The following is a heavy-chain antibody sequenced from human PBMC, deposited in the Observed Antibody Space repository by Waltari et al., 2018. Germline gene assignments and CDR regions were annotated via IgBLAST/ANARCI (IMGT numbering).Heavy chain of an antibody. Sequence: QVQLQESGPGLVTPSETLSLTCTVSGDFLSDVHWTWIRQAPGKGLEWIAYLRNTGGTKCTPSLESRVTVSAVTSKKQFFLRLTSVTAADTAIYYCARLPTKYYDSIGWGFFDQWGQGILVTVSS. D-gene: IGHD3-22*01. CDR2: LRNTGGT. J-gene: IGHJ4*02. CDR3: ARLPTKYYDSIGWGFFDQ. CDR1: GDFLSDVH. V-gene: IGHV4-59*08.